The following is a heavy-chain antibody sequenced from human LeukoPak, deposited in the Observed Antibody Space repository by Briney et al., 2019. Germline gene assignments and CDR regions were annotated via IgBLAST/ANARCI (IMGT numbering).Heavy chain of an antibody. V-gene: IGHV4-34*01. Sequence: SETPSLTCAVYGGSFSGYYWSWIRQPPGKGLEWIGEINHSGSTNYNPSLKSRVTISVDTSKNQFSLKQSSVTAADTAVYYCASRGYDFWSGYYLRMDVWGQGTTVTVSS. CDR3: ASRGYDFWSGYYLRMDV. D-gene: IGHD3-3*01. CDR1: GGSFSGYY. CDR2: INHSGST. J-gene: IGHJ6*02.